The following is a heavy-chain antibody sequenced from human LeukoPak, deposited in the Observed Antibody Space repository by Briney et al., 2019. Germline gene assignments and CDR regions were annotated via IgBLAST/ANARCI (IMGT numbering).Heavy chain of an antibody. CDR2: ISAYDGNT. D-gene: IGHD5-18*01. V-gene: IGHV1-18*01. CDR3: ARDDGYSYRKGVDRFDY. J-gene: IGHJ4*02. Sequence: ASVKVSCKASGYTFMSYGISWVRQAPGQGLEWMGWISAYDGNTNYVQKLQGRVTMTIDKSTSTAYMDLRSLRSDDTAVYYCARDDGYSYRKGVDRFDYWGQGTLVTVSS. CDR1: GYTFMSYG.